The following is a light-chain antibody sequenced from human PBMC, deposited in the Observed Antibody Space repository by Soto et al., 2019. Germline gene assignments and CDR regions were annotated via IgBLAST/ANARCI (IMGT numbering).Light chain of an antibody. V-gene: IGLV1-40*01. Sequence: QSVLSQPPSVAGAPGQRVTISCTGSISNIGAGYDAHCFQQVPGTATKLLIYGSTNRPSGVPDRFSGSKSGTPASLAITGLQAEDEADYYCQSYDSSLGGNYVFGTGTKVTVL. J-gene: IGLJ1*01. CDR1: ISNIGAGYD. CDR2: GST. CDR3: QSYDSSLGGNYV.